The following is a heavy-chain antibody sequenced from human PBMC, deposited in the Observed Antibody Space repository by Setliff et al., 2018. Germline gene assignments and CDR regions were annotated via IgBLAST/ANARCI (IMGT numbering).Heavy chain of an antibody. Sequence: ASVKVSCKASGYTFSDFGISWVRLAPGQGLEWMGWISPYTGRTFYAPHFQDRVIMTTDTSTNTAYLDLRSLRSDDTAVYYCERGLMTTLDGGGVIAAAGGMDVWGQGTLVTVSS. D-gene: IGHD3-16*02. CDR3: ERGLMTTLDGGGVIAAAGGMDV. V-gene: IGHV1-18*01. J-gene: IGHJ6*02. CDR1: GYTFSDFG. CDR2: ISPYTGRT.